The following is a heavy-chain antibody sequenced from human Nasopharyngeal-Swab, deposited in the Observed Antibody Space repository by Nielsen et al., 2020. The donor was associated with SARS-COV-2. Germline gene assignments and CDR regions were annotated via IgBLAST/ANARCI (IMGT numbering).Heavy chain of an antibody. Sequence: GGFLRLSCVASGFTVSSNFVSWVRQAPGKGLEWVSLLKSGGGTFYADSVRGRFTISRDNSRNTVYLQMNSLRAEDTAVYYCARVRQSGAYFPFDSWGLGTLVTVSS. CDR2: LKSGGGT. CDR3: ARVRQSGAYFPFDS. CDR1: GFTVSSNF. J-gene: IGHJ4*02. V-gene: IGHV3-53*01. D-gene: IGHD1-26*01.